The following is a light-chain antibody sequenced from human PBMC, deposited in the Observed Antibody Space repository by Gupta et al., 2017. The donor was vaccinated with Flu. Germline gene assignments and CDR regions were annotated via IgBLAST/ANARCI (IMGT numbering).Light chain of an antibody. Sequence: VTISCSGSGSNIGTNTVNWYQQLPGTAHNLRIDINSQRPSGVPDRFSCSKSGTSASPAITGLQSEDEAEDYCAEWADSRNGFEVFGPGTKVTVL. J-gene: IGLJ1*01. CDR2: INS. V-gene: IGLV1-44*01. CDR3: AEWADSRNGFEV. CDR1: GSNIGTNT.